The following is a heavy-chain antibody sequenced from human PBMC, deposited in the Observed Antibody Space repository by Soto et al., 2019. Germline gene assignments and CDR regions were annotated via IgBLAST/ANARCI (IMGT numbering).Heavy chain of an antibody. Sequence: GGSLRLSCAASGFTFSDYYMSWIRQAPGKGLEWVSYISSSGSTIYYADSVKGRFTISRDNAKNSLYLQMNSLRVEDTALYHCAREYGSGSSPPWFDPWGQGTLVTVSS. CDR3: AREYGSGSSPPWFDP. D-gene: IGHD3-10*01. J-gene: IGHJ5*02. CDR1: GFTFSDYY. V-gene: IGHV3-11*01. CDR2: ISSSGSTI.